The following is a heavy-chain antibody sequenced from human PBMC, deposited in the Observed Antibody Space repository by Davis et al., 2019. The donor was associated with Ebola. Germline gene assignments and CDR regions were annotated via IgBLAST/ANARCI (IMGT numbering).Heavy chain of an antibody. V-gene: IGHV3-66*01. J-gene: IGHJ6*04. Sequence: PGGSLRLSCAASEVSVSSNYMSWVRQAPGKGLEWVSVIYSDDRTYYADSVKGRFTISRDNAKNTLYLQMNSLRAEDTAVYYCARGYCSGGSCKNYYYYGMDVWGKGTTVTVSS. CDR3: ARGYCSGGSCKNYYYYGMDV. D-gene: IGHD2-15*01. CDR1: EVSVSSNY. CDR2: IYSDDRT.